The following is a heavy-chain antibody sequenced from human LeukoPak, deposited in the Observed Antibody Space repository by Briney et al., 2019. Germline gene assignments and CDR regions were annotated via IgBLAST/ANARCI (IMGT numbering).Heavy chain of an antibody. CDR2: FDPEYGET. V-gene: IGHV1-24*01. Sequence: ASVKVSCKVSGYTLTELFMHWVRQAPGKGLEWMGGFDPEYGETMYAQKFQGRVTMTEDTSTDTAYMELSSLKSEDTAVYYCGTEGRYGSGTYYMTYWGQGTLLTVSS. CDR3: GTEGRYGSGTYYMTY. CDR1: GYTLTELF. D-gene: IGHD3-10*01. J-gene: IGHJ4*02.